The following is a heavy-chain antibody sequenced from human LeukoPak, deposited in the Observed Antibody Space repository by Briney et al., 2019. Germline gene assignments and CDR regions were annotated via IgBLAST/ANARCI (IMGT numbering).Heavy chain of an antibody. D-gene: IGHD6-13*01. CDR2: IGTAGDT. CDR3: ARAPGYSSSWPYFDY. CDR1: GFTFSSYD. J-gene: IGHJ4*02. V-gene: IGHV3-13*01. Sequence: GGSLRLSCAASGFTFSSYDMHWVRQATGKGLEWVSAIGTAGDTYYPGSVKGRFTISRENAKNSLYLQMNSLRAGDTAVYYCARAPGYSSSWPYFDYWGQGTLVTVSS.